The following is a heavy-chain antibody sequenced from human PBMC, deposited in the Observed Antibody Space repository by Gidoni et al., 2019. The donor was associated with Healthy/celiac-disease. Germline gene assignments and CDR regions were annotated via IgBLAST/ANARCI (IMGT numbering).Heavy chain of an antibody. J-gene: IGHJ4*02. V-gene: IGHV3-23*01. CDR2: ISGSGGSK. D-gene: IGHD3-22*01. CDR3: AKSYYDSSGWYYFDY. Sequence: EVQLFESGGGLVQPGGSLRLSCAASGFTFSSYAMSWVRQAPGKGLEWVSAISGSGGSKYYADSVTGRFTISRDNSKNTLYLQMNSLRAEDTAVYYCAKSYYDSSGWYYFDYWGQGTLVTVSS. CDR1: GFTFSSYA.